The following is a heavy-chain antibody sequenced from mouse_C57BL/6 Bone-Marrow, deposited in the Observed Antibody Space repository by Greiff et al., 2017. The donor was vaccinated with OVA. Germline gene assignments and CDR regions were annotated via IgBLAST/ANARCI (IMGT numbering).Heavy chain of an antibody. Sequence: EVKLMQSGGGLVKPGGSLKLSCAASGFTFSDYGMHWVRQAPEKGLEWVAYISSGSSTIYYADKVKGRVTISTDKAKNTLFLQMTSLRSEDTAVYYCARPGFAYWGQGTLVTVSA. CDR3: ARPGFAY. V-gene: IGHV5-17*01. J-gene: IGHJ3*01. CDR1: GFTFSDYG. CDR2: ISSGSSTI.